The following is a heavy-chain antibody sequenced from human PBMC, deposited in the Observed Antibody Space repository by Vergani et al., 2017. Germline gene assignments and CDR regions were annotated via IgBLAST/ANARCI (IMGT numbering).Heavy chain of an antibody. V-gene: IGHV3-49*04. J-gene: IGHJ4*02. CDR3: TRGGGYCSGGSCYYPEYYVDD. CDR1: GFTFGDYA. CDR2: IRSKAYGGTT. Sequence: EVQLVESGGGLVQPGRSLRLSCTASGFTFGDYAMSWVRQAPGKGLEWVGFIRSKAYGGTTEYAASVKGRLTISRDDSKSIAYLQMNSLKTEDTAVYYCTRGGGYCSGGSCYYPEYYVDDWGQGTLVTVSS. D-gene: IGHD2-15*01.